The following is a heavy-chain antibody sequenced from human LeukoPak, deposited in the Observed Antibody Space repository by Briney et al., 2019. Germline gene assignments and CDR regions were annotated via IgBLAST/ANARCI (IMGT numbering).Heavy chain of an antibody. J-gene: IGHJ3*02. D-gene: IGHD4/OR15-4a*01. CDR3: ARDLTSPPDALDAFDI. CDR1: GFTFSSYS. CDR2: ISSSSSYI. V-gene: IGHV3-21*01. Sequence: GGSLRLSCAASGFTFSSYSMNWVRQAPGKGLEWVSSISSSSSYIYYADSVKGRFTISRDNAKNSLYLQMNSLRAEDTAVYYCARDLTSPPDALDAFDIWGQGTMVTVSS.